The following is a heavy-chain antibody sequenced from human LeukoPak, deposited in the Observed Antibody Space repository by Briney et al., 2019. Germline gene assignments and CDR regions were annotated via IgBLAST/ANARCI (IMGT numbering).Heavy chain of an antibody. CDR3: TTYGDYVEDFDY. V-gene: IGHV3-30*03. D-gene: IGHD4-17*01. Sequence: GGSLRLSCAASGFTFSSYGMHWVRQAPGKGLEWVAVISYDGSNKYYADSVKGRFTISGDNSKNTLYLQMNSLKTEDTAVYYCTTYGDYVEDFDYWGQGTLVTVSS. CDR1: GFTFSSYG. J-gene: IGHJ4*02. CDR2: ISYDGSNK.